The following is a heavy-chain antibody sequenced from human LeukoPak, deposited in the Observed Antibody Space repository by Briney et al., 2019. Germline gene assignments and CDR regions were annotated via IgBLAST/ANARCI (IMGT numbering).Heavy chain of an antibody. Sequence: GSLRLSCAASGFTFSSYSMNWVRQAPGKGLEWIGSIYHVGGTYYNPSLKSRVTISVDTSKNQFSLKLSSVTAADTAVYYCASQVPAAMGHWYFDLWGRGTLVTVSS. CDR2: IYHVGGT. CDR3: ASQVPAAMGHWYFDL. V-gene: IGHV4-38-2*01. D-gene: IGHD2-2*01. CDR1: GFTFSSYS. J-gene: IGHJ2*01.